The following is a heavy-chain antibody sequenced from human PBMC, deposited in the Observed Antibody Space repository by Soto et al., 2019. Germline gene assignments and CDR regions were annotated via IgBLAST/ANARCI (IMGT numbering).Heavy chain of an antibody. D-gene: IGHD6-19*01. V-gene: IGHV3-21*04. J-gene: IGHJ4*02. CDR3: AKDPQWLVPDYFDY. Sequence: PGGSLRLSCAASGFTFISYSMNWISQAPGKGLEWVSSISGSSSYIYYADSVKGRFTISRDNSKNTLYLQMNSLRAEDTAVYYCAKDPQWLVPDYFDYWGQGTLVTVSS. CDR1: GFTFISYS. CDR2: ISGSSSYI.